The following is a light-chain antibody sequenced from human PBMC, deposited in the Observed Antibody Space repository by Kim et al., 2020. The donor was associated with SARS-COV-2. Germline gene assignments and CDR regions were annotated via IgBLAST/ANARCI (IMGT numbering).Light chain of an antibody. Sequence: QSALTQPASVSGSPEESITISCTGSSSDLGAYNFVSWYQQHPGKAPKLIIYDVSIRPSGVSNRFSGSKSGNTAPLTISGLQAEDEAHYYCISYTSSASWVFGGGTQLTVL. CDR2: DVS. CDR1: SSDLGAYNF. J-gene: IGLJ3*02. V-gene: IGLV2-14*03. CDR3: ISYTSSASWV.